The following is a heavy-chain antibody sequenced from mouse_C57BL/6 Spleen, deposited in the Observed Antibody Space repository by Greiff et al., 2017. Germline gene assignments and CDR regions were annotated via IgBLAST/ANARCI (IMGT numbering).Heavy chain of an antibody. D-gene: IGHD1-1*01. Sequence: QVQLQQPGAELVRPGSSVKLSCKASGYTFTSYWMDWVKQRPGQGLEWIGNIYPSDSETHYNQKFKDKATLTVDKSSSTAYMQLSSLTSEDSAVYYCAQSPTVPGAMGYWGQGTSVTVSS. V-gene: IGHV1-61*01. CDR1: GYTFTSYW. CDR2: IYPSDSET. J-gene: IGHJ4*01. CDR3: AQSPTVPGAMGY.